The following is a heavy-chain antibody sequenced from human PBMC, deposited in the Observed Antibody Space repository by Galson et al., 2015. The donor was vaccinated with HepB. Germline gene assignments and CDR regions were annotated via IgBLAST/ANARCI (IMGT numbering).Heavy chain of an antibody. CDR1: GGTFCSYA. Sequence: SVKVSCKASGGTFCSYAISWVRQAPGQGLEWMGGIIPILGIANYAQKFQGRVTITADKSTSTAYMELSSLRSEDTAVYYCARDRKKDYDFWSGYFGDSDDAFDIWGQGTMVTVSS. D-gene: IGHD3-3*01. J-gene: IGHJ3*02. CDR2: IIPILGIA. CDR3: ARDRKKDYDFWSGYFGDSDDAFDI. V-gene: IGHV1-69*10.